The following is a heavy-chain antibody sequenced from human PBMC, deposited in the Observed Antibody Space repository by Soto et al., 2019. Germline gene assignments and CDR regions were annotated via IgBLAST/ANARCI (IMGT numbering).Heavy chain of an antibody. V-gene: IGHV4-59*08. Sequence: SETLSLTCTVSGGSISSYYWSWIRQPPGKGLEWIGYIYYSGSTNYNPSLKSRVTISVDTSKNQFSLKLSSVTAADTAVYYCARFVVVPAARDYYFDYWGQGTLVTVSS. CDR2: IYYSGST. CDR1: GGSISSYY. J-gene: IGHJ4*02. CDR3: ARFVVVPAARDYYFDY. D-gene: IGHD2-2*01.